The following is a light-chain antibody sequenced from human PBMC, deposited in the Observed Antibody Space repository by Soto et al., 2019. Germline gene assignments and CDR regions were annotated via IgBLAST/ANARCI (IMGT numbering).Light chain of an antibody. CDR1: SSDVGGYNY. Sequence: QSALTQPASVSGSPGQSITISCTGTSSDVGGYNYVSWYQQHPGKAPKLIIYEVSNRPSGVSNRFSGSKFGNTASLTISGLQAEDEADYYCNSYTSKSTGVFGTGTKVTVL. V-gene: IGLV2-14*01. CDR3: NSYTSKSTGV. CDR2: EVS. J-gene: IGLJ1*01.